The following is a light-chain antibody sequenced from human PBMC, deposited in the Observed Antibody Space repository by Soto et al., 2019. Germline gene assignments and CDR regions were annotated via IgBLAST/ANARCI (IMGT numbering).Light chain of an antibody. Sequence: DIQMTQSPSTLSASVGDRVTITCRASQSIRSWLAWYQQKPGKAPKLLIYGASSLDSGVPSRFSGSGSGTEFTLTISSLQPDDFATYFCQHYDHYSGLTFGGGTEVEI. J-gene: IGKJ4*01. V-gene: IGKV1-5*03. CDR1: QSIRSW. CDR3: QHYDHYSGLT. CDR2: GAS.